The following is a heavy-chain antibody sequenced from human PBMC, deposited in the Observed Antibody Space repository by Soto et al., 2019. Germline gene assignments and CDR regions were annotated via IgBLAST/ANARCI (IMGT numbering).Heavy chain of an antibody. V-gene: IGHV4-31*03. J-gene: IGHJ6*02. CDR3: ARVCGGDCHYGMDV. CDR1: GGSISSGGYY. CDR2: IYYSGST. Sequence: QVQLQESGPGLVKPSQTLSLTCTVSGGSISSGGYYWSWIRQHPGKGLECIGYIYYSGSTYYTPSLKSRGTLSVDPSKNQFSLKLSSVTAADTAVYYCARVCGGDCHYGMDVWGQGTTVTVSS. D-gene: IGHD2-21*02.